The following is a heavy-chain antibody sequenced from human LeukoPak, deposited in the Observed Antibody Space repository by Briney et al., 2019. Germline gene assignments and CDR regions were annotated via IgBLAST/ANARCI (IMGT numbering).Heavy chain of an antibody. J-gene: IGHJ4*02. Sequence: ASVKVSCKASGYTFTSYDINWVRQAPGQGLEWMGWISAYNGNTNYAQKLQGRVTMTTDTSTSTAYMELRSLRSDDTAVYYCARAPITIFGVETNFDYWGQVTLVTVSS. CDR1: GYTFTSYD. V-gene: IGHV1-18*01. CDR2: ISAYNGNT. D-gene: IGHD3-3*01. CDR3: ARAPITIFGVETNFDY.